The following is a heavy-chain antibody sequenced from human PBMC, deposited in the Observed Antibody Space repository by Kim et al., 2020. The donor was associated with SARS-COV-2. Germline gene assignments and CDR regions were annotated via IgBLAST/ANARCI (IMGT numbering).Heavy chain of an antibody. CDR3: VRGIPSA. J-gene: IGHJ5*02. D-gene: IGHD2-21*01. CDR2: GSHK. V-gene: IGHV3-7*04. Sequence: GSHKYYVCPVKGRFSISRDHANNTLCLQMNRLRAEDTAVYYCVRGIPSAWGQGTLVTVSS.